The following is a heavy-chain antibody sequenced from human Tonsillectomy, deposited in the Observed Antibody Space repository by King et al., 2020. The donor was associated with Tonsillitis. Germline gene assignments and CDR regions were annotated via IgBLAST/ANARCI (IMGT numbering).Heavy chain of an antibody. V-gene: IGHV1-2*02. CDR1: GYTFTGYY. J-gene: IGHJ6*02. D-gene: IGHD3-9*01. Sequence: VQLVESGAEVRKPGASVKVSCKASGYTFTGYYMHWVRQAPGQGLEWRGWINPNSVDTNYAQKFQGRVTMTRDTSISTAYMEVSRLRSDDTAVYFCARVPHVFWFSDFHTNYYGMDVWGQGTTVTVSS. CDR3: ARVPHVFWFSDFHTNYYGMDV. CDR2: INPNSVDT.